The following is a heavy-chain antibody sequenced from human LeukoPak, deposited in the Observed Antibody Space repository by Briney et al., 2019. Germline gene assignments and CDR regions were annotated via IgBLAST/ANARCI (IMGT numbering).Heavy chain of an antibody. V-gene: IGHV4-59*08. CDR3: ARGHPYNWNPDY. CDR2: VYYSGTI. CDR1: GGAIDNYY. Sequence: SETLSLTCTVSGGAIDNYYWSWIRQPPGKGLEWIAYVYYSGTINYNPSLESRVTISVDTSKNQFSLRLTSVAAADTAVYYCARGHPYNWNPDYWGQGTLVTVSS. D-gene: IGHD1-20*01. J-gene: IGHJ4*02.